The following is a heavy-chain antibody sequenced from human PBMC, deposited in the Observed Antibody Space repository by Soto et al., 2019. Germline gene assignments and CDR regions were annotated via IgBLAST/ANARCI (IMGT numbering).Heavy chain of an antibody. D-gene: IGHD3-22*01. CDR3: ARAYYYDSSGYYVAREDY. V-gene: IGHV1-69*02. CDR2: IIPILGIA. J-gene: IGHJ4*02. Sequence: ASVKVSCKASGGTFSSYTISWVRQAPGQGLEWMGRIIPILGIANYAQKFQGRVTITADKSTSTAYMELSSLRSEDTAVYYCARAYYYDSSGYYVAREDYWGQGTLVTVSS. CDR1: GGTFSSYT.